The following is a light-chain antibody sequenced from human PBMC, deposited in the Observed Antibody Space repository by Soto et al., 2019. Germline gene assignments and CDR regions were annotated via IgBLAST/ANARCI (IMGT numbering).Light chain of an antibody. V-gene: IGKV3-15*01. CDR2: GAS. J-gene: IGKJ4*01. CDR1: QSVSSN. CDR3: QQYNIWPRT. Sequence: EIVMTQSPATLSVSPGERATLSCRASQSVSSNLAWYQQKPGQAPRLLIYGASTRATGIPARFSGSGSGTEFTLTISSLQSEDFAVYYCQQYNIWPRTFGGGTKVEIK.